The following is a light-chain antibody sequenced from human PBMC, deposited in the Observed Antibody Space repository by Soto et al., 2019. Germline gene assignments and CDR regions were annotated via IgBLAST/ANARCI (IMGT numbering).Light chain of an antibody. CDR1: QEISNH. J-gene: IGKJ4*01. CDR3: QQYHNYPVT. V-gene: IGKV1-16*02. CDR2: DAS. Sequence: DIQMTQSPSSLSASVGDRVTITCRASQEISNHLAWFQQKPGKPPKSLISDASNLQSGVPSKFSGSVSGTDFTLTISSLQPEDFATYYCQQYHNYPVTFGGGTKVEIK.